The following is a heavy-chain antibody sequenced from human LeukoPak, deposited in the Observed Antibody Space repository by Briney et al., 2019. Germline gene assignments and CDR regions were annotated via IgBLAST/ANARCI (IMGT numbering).Heavy chain of an antibody. CDR3: ARDLRVYSSSSVGMDV. CDR1: GFTFSSYW. D-gene: IGHD6-13*01. Sequence: GGSLRLSCAASGFTFSSYWMSWVRQAPGKGLEWVSGINWNGGSTGYADSVKGRFTISRDNAKNSLYLQMNSLRAEDTALYHCARDLRVYSSSSVGMDVWGQGTTVTVSS. J-gene: IGHJ6*02. CDR2: INWNGGST. V-gene: IGHV3-20*01.